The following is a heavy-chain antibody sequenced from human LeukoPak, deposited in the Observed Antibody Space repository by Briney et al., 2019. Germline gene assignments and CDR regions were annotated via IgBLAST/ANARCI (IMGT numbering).Heavy chain of an antibody. CDR2: ISGYNDNA. D-gene: IGHD1-1*01. Sequence: VKVSCKASGYIFTNYGISWVRQAPGQGLEWVGWISGYNDNAHYAQKLQGRVTMTRETSTSTVYMELGSLSSDDTAIYYCARDGNDVMDYWGQGTLVTVSS. CDR3: ARDGNDVMDY. V-gene: IGHV1-18*01. J-gene: IGHJ4*02. CDR1: GYIFTNYG.